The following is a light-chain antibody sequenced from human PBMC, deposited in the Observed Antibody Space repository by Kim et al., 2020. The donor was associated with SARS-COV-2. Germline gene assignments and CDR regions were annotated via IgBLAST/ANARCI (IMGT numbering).Light chain of an antibody. CDR3: QQYNRWPPYI. Sequence: VSPGERVILSCRASQSVGSNLAWYQQRPGQPPRLLMSGASTRATGVPARFSGSGSGTEFTLTISSLQSEDSAVYYCQQYNRWPPYIFGQGTKLEI. J-gene: IGKJ2*01. CDR2: GAS. V-gene: IGKV3-15*01. CDR1: QSVGSN.